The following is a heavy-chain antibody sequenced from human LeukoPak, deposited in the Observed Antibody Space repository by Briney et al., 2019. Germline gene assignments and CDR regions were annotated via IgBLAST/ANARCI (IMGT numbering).Heavy chain of an antibody. CDR1: GFTFSSYG. Sequence: GGSLRLSCAASGFTFSSYGMHWVRQAPGKGLEWVAVISYDGSNKYYADSVKGRFTISRDNSKNTLYLQMNSLRAEGTAVYYCAKDRSWLRYFDYWGQGTLVTVSS. CDR2: ISYDGSNK. V-gene: IGHV3-30*18. CDR3: AKDRSWLRYFDY. D-gene: IGHD6-19*01. J-gene: IGHJ4*02.